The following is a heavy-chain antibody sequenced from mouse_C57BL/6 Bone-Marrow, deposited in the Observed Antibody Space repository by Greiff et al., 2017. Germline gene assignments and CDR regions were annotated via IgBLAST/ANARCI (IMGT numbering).Heavy chain of an antibody. V-gene: IGHV5-4*01. CDR3: ARDPLWEGAY. Sequence: EVMLVESGGGLVKPGGSLKLSCAASGFTFSSYAMSWVRQTPEKRLEWVATISDGGSYTYYPDNVKGRFTISRDNAKNNLYLQMSHLKSEDTAMYYCARDPLWEGAYWGQGTLVTVSA. CDR2: ISDGGSYT. CDR1: GFTFSSYA. J-gene: IGHJ3*01. D-gene: IGHD4-1*01.